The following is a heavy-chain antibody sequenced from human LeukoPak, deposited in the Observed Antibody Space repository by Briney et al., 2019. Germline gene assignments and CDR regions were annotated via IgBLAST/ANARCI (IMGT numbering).Heavy chain of an antibody. CDR3: ARQATIFGVVIQGIDY. J-gene: IGHJ4*02. D-gene: IGHD3-3*01. V-gene: IGHV1-69*04. CDR1: GGTFGSYA. CDR2: IIPILGIA. Sequence: GASVKVSCKASGGTFGSYAISWVRQAPGQGLEWMGRIIPILGIANYAQKFQGRVTITADESTSTAYMELSSLRSEDTAVYYCARQATIFGVVIQGIDYWGQGTLVTVSS.